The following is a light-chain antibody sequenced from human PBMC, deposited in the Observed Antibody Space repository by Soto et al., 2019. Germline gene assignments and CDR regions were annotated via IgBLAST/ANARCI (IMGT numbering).Light chain of an antibody. Sequence: DIQMTQSPSSLSASVGNRVTITCQASQDIATYLNWYQQKPGKAPNLLIYDASNLQSGVPSRFSGSGSGTDFTLTISSLQPEDFATYYCQQSYSTPQTFGQGTKVEIK. CDR3: QQSYSTPQT. CDR2: DAS. J-gene: IGKJ1*01. V-gene: IGKV1-39*01. CDR1: QDIATY.